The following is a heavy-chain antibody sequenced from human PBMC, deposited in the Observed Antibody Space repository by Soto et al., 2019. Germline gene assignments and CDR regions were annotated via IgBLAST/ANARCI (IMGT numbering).Heavy chain of an antibody. Sequence: QVQLVESGGGVVQPGRSLRLSCAASGFMFSTYAMHWVRQAPGKGLEWVAVISYDGSDIYYGDSGKGRFTISRDNSRNKLYLEMNSLQTEDTAVFSCARDQGRTVTRGDWFDPWGQGTLVTVSS. V-gene: IGHV3-30-3*01. D-gene: IGHD6-19*01. CDR2: ISYDGSDI. CDR1: GFMFSTYA. CDR3: ARDQGRTVTRGDWFDP. J-gene: IGHJ5*02.